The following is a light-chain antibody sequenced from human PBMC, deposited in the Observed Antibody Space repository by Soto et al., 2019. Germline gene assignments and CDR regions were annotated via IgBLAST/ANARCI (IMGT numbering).Light chain of an antibody. CDR2: DAS. V-gene: IGKV3-15*01. CDR1: QSVSSN. CDR3: QQYNSWPPKYT. Sequence: EIVMTQSPATLSLSPGERATLSCRASQSVSSNLAWYQQKPGQAPRLLIYDASTRATGIPVRFSGSGSGTEFTLTISSLQSEDSAVYYCQQYNSWPPKYTFGQGTKLEIK. J-gene: IGKJ2*01.